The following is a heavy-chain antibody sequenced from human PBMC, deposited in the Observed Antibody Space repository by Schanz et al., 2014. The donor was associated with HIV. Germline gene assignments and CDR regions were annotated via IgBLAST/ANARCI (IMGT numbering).Heavy chain of an antibody. CDR3: ARHLPWGLFSPLNF. J-gene: IGHJ4*02. V-gene: IGHV1-18*01. D-gene: IGHD7-27*01. CDR2: ISVYHNKT. CDR1: GYSFSSYG. Sequence: QVHLVQSGAEVKKSGASVKVSCKASGYSFSSYGLSWVRQAPGQGLEWMGWISVYHNKTNYAQKLQGRVTMTTDTSTSTAYMELRSLRSDDTAIYYCARHLPWGLFSPLNFWGQGTLVTVSS.